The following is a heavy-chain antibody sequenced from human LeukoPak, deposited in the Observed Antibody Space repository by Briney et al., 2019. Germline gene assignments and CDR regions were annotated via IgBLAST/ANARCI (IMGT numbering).Heavy chain of an antibody. D-gene: IGHD2-2*01. CDR2: IIPILGIA. V-gene: IGHV1-69*04. Sequence: SVKVSCKASGGTFSSYAISWVRQAPGQGLEWMGRIIPILGIANYAQKFQGRVTITADKSTSTAYMELSSLRSEDTAVYYCARDQLEEAYFDYWGQGTLVTVSS. CDR1: GGTFSSYA. J-gene: IGHJ4*02. CDR3: ARDQLEEAYFDY.